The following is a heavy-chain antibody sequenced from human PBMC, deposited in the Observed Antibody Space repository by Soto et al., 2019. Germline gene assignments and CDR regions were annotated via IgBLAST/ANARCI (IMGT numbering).Heavy chain of an antibody. CDR1: GYIFSGYG. J-gene: IGHJ4*02. CDR3: VRDLDGSGSYYTDY. Sequence: ASVKVSCKASGYIFSGYGINWVRQVPGQGLEWMGWIRAYNGNKNYAQKFQGRVTMTTDTSTSTAYMELRSLRYDDTAVYYCVRDLDGSGSYYTDYWGQGSLVTVSS. V-gene: IGHV1-18*01. CDR2: IRAYNGNK. D-gene: IGHD3-10*01.